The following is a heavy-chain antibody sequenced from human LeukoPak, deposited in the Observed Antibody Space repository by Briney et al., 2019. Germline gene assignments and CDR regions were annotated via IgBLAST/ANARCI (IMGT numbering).Heavy chain of an antibody. CDR1: GFTFSSYA. V-gene: IGHV3-23*01. CDR2: ISGSGGST. Sequence: PGGSLRLSCAASGFTFSSYAMSWVRQAPGKGLEWVSAISGSGGSTYYADSVKGRFTISRDNPKNTLYLQMNSLRAEDTAVYYCAKDDEGYYYDSSGASAEYFQHWGQGTLVTVSS. CDR3: AKDDEGYYYDSSGASAEYFQH. D-gene: IGHD3-22*01. J-gene: IGHJ1*01.